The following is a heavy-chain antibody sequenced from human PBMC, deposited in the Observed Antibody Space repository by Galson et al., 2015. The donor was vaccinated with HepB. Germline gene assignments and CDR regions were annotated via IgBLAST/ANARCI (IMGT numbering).Heavy chain of an antibody. J-gene: IGHJ4*02. CDR1: GFTFSQSW. V-gene: IGHV3-74*01. D-gene: IGHD6-13*01. CDR2: INSDGSYI. CDR3: ARTRGAAAGIFDY. Sequence: SLRLSCAASGFTFSQSWMHWVRQAPGKGLVWVSRINSDGSYITYADSVKGRFTISRDNAKITLYLQMNSPRAEDTALYYCARTRGAAAGIFDYWGQGTLVTVSS.